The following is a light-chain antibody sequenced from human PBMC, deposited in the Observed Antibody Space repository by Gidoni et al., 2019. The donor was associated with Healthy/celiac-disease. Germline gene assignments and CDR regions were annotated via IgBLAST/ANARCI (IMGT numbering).Light chain of an antibody. CDR1: SSNIGAGYD. CDR3: QSYDSSLSGSVV. CDR2: GNS. V-gene: IGLV1-40*01. Sequence: QSVLTPPPSVSGAPGQRVTISCTGSSSNIGAGYDVHWYQQLPGTAPKLLIYGNSNRPSGVPVRCSGSKSGTSASLAITGLQAEDEADYYCQSYDSSLSGSVVFGGGTKLTVL. J-gene: IGLJ2*01.